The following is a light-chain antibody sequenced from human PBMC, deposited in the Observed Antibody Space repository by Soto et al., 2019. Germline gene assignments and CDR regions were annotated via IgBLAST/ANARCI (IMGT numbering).Light chain of an antibody. Sequence: EIVMPQSPVTQSVSPGERVTLSCRASQSVSSNLAWYQQKPGQAPSLLIYGAFTMATGIPARFSGSGSGTEFTLTISSLQSEDFALYYCQQYNDFPRTFGQGTKVDIK. J-gene: IGKJ1*01. V-gene: IGKV3-15*01. CDR2: GAF. CDR3: QQYNDFPRT. CDR1: QSVSSN.